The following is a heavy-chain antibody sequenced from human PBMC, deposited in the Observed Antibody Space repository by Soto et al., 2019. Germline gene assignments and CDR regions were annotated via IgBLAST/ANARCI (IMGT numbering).Heavy chain of an antibody. J-gene: IGHJ3*02. CDR1: GYTFTDYY. Sequence: QVQLVQSGAEVKKPGASVKVSCKASGYTFTDYYMHWVRQAPGQGLEWMGWINPNSGGTNYAQKFQGRVTMTRDTSVTTAYMELSRLTSGDTAVYYCAIQEDAFDIWGQGTMVTVSS. D-gene: IGHD2-21*01. CDR3: AIQEDAFDI. CDR2: INPNSGGT. V-gene: IGHV1-2*02.